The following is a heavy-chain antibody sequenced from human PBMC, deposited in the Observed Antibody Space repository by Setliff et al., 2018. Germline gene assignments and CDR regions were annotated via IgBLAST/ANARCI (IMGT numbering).Heavy chain of an antibody. CDR3: ARQKSTGSGNNWFDP. J-gene: IGHJ5*02. V-gene: IGHV5-51*01. CDR2: IYAGDSDT. Sequence: GESLKISCKGSGFSFTDFWIGWVRQMPGKGLEWMGLIYAGDSDTRYNPSFQXXXXMSXXXXXXXXXXXXXXXXXXXXXXXXCARQKSTGSGNNWFDPWGQGTLVTVSS. CDR1: GFSFTDFW. D-gene: IGHD3-10*01.